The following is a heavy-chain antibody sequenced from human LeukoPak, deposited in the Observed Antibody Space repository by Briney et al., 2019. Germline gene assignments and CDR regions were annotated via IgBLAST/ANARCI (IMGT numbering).Heavy chain of an antibody. CDR3: AKDPQQQQLVDYYYYYMDV. Sequence: GGSLRLSCAASGFTFSSYAMSWVRQAPGKGLEWVAFIRYDGSNKYYADSVKGRFTISRDNSKNTLYLQMNSLRAEDTAVYYCAKDPQQQQLVDYYYYYMDVWGKGTTVTVSS. CDR1: GFTFSSYA. V-gene: IGHV3-30*02. CDR2: IRYDGSNK. D-gene: IGHD6-13*01. J-gene: IGHJ6*03.